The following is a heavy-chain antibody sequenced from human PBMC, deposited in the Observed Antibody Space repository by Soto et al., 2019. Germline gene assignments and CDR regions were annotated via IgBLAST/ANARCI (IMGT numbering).Heavy chain of an antibody. J-gene: IGHJ4*02. CDR1: GGTFSGYA. Sequence: QVQLVQSGAEVRQRASSVKVSCKTSGGTFSGYAISWVRQAPGQGLEWMGGIVPIVDTSTYAQKFQGRVTITADESTIAVYMELSSLRSDDTAVYYCVRVVAIPGYPDNWGQGALVNVSS. CDR2: IVPIVDTS. D-gene: IGHD5-12*01. CDR3: VRVVAIPGYPDN. V-gene: IGHV1-69*12.